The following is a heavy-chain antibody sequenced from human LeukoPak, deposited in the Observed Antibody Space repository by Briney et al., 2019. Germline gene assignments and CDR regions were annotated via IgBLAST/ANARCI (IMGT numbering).Heavy chain of an antibody. J-gene: IGHJ5*02. CDR3: ARDFEPGGLAVAGPWFDP. CDR2: ISYDGGNK. CDR1: GITFSRYA. D-gene: IGHD6-19*01. Sequence: GGSLRLSCAASGITFSRYAMHWVRQAPGKGLEWVAVISYDGGNKYYADSVKGRFTISRDNSKNTLFFQMNSLRAEDTAVYYCARDFEPGGLAVAGPWFDPWGQGTLVTVSS. V-gene: IGHV3-30*14.